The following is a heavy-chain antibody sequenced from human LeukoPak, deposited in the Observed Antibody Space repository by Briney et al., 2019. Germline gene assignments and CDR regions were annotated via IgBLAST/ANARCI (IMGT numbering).Heavy chain of an antibody. CDR3: ARSKERTFDY. Sequence: PSETLSLTCAVSGYSISSGYYWGWIRQPPGKGLEWIGSIYHSGSTYYNPSLKSRVTISVDTSKNQFSLKLSSVTAADTAVYYCARSKERTFDYWGQGTLVTVSS. CDR1: GYSISSGYY. CDR2: IYHSGST. D-gene: IGHD1-1*01. J-gene: IGHJ4*02. V-gene: IGHV4-38-2*01.